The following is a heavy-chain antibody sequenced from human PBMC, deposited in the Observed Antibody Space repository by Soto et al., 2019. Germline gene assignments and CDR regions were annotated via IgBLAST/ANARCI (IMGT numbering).Heavy chain of an antibody. V-gene: IGHV3-30*03. Sequence: PGGSLRLSCASSGFSFSSYGMQWVRQAPGKGLEWVAVISYDGSNKYYADSVKDRFTISRDNSKKTLYLQMNSLRAEDTAVYYCTTAYYYDSSGYYVQYYGMDVWGQGTTVTVSS. D-gene: IGHD3-22*01. CDR3: TTAYYYDSSGYYVQYYGMDV. CDR2: ISYDGSNK. J-gene: IGHJ6*02. CDR1: GFSFSSYG.